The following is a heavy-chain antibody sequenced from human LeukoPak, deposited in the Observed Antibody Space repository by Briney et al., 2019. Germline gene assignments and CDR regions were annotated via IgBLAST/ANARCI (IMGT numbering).Heavy chain of an antibody. Sequence: ASVKVSCKASGGTFSSYAISWVRQAPGQGLEWMGWISAYNGNTNYAQKLQGRVTMTTDTSTSTAYMELRSLRSDDTAVYYCARSELYYYGSGSYLDYYMDVWGKGTTVTVSS. CDR1: GGTFSSYA. J-gene: IGHJ6*03. CDR3: ARSELYYYGSGSYLDYYMDV. CDR2: ISAYNGNT. D-gene: IGHD3-10*01. V-gene: IGHV1-18*01.